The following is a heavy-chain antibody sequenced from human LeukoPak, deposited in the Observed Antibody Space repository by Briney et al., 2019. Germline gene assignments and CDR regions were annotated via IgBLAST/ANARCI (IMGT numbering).Heavy chain of an antibody. Sequence: PGGSLRLSCAASGFTFSSYSMNWVRQAPGKGLEWVSSISSSSSYIYYADSVKGRFTISRDNAKNSLYLQMNSLRAEDTAVYYCARVRLSSGYFDAFDIWGQGTMVTVSS. CDR1: GFTFSSYS. J-gene: IGHJ3*02. CDR2: ISSSSSYI. CDR3: ARVRLSSGYFDAFDI. V-gene: IGHV3-21*01. D-gene: IGHD3-22*01.